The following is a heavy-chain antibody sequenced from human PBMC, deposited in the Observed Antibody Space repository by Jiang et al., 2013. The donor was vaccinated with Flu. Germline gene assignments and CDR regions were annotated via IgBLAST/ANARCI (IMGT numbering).Heavy chain of an antibody. J-gene: IGHJ6*02. CDR1: GGSISSGDYY. CDR2: IYYSGST. Sequence: KPSQTLSLTCTVSGGSISSGDYYWSWIRQPPGKGLEWIGYIYYSGSTYYNPSLKSRVTISVDTSKNQFSLKLSSVTAADTAVYYCARDRVTAPYYYGMDVWGQGTTVTVSS. V-gene: IGHV4-30-4*01. D-gene: IGHD5-18*01. CDR3: ARDRVTAPYYYGMDV.